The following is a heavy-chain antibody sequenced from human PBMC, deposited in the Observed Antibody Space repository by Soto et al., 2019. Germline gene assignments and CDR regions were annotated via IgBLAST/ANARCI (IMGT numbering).Heavy chain of an antibody. CDR1: GFTFSAYS. CDR3: GKWVPRVTPGYIAP. Sequence: GGSLRLSCAASGFTFSAYSMVWVRQSPGKGLEWVSALSSSGGSTYYADSVKGRFTISRDNSKNTLYLQMNSLSADDTAVYFCGKWVPRVTPGYIAPWGQGTRVNVSS. J-gene: IGHJ5*02. D-gene: IGHD1-1*01. CDR2: LSSSGGST. V-gene: IGHV3-23*01.